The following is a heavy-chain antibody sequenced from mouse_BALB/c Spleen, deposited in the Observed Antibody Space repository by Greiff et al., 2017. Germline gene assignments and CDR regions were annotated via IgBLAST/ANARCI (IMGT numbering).Heavy chain of an antibody. J-gene: IGHJ4*01. Sequence: QVQLKESGPELVKPGASVKMSCKASGYTFTDYVISWVKQRTGQGLEWIGEIYPGSGSTYYNEKFKGKATLTADKSSNTAYMQLSSLTSEDSAVYFCARGGGYGDAMDYWGQGTSVTVSS. D-gene: IGHD2-2*01. CDR1: GYTFTDYV. V-gene: IGHV1-77*01. CDR2: IYPGSGST. CDR3: ARGGGYGDAMDY.